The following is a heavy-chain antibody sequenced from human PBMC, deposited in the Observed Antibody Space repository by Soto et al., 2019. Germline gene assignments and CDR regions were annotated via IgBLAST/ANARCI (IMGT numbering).Heavy chain of an antibody. D-gene: IGHD3-10*01. CDR3: ARRGSGSYSDY. CDR1: GGSISSSSYY. CDR2: IYYSGST. J-gene: IGHJ4*02. Sequence: QLQLQESGPGLEKPSETLSLSCTVSGGSISSSSYYWGWIRQPPGKGLEWIGSIYYSGSTYYNPSLKSRVTISVDTSKNQFSLKLSSVTAADTAVYYCARRGSGSYSDYWGQGTLVTVSS. V-gene: IGHV4-39*01.